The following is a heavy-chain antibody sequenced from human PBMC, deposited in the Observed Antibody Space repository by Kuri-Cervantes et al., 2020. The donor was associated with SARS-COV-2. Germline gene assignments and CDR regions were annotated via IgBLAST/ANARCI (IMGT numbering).Heavy chain of an antibody. CDR2: IGTAGDT. CDR3: TTALGLFYGGIDMDV. V-gene: IGHV3-13*01. D-gene: IGHD3-16*01. J-gene: IGHJ6*02. CDR1: GFTFSSYD. Sequence: GGSLRLSCAASGFTFSSYDMHWVRQATGKGLEWVSAIGTAGDTYYPGSVKGRFTISRENAKNSLYLQMNSLKTEDIAVYYCTTALGLFYGGIDMDVWGQGTTVTVSS.